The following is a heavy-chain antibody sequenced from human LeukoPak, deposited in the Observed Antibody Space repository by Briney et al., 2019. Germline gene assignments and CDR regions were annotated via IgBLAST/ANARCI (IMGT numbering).Heavy chain of an antibody. CDR3: ARDPAGYSFDL. V-gene: IGHV3-30*04. D-gene: IGHD3-9*01. CDR2: ITYDGGNE. CDR1: GFSFSSFA. Sequence: GGSLRLSCAASGFSFSSFAMHWVRQAPGKGPEWVAVITYDGGNENYADSAKGRFTISRDNSKNTLYMQMNSLRVEDTAVYYCARDPAGYSFDLWGRGTLVTVSS. J-gene: IGHJ2*01.